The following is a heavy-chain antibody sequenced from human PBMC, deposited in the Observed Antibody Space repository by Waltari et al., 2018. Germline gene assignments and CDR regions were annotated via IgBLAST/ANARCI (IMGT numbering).Heavy chain of an antibody. CDR3: ARPGSEDGGWFDP. V-gene: IGHV4-39*01. CDR1: GGSISSSSYY. D-gene: IGHD3-10*01. J-gene: IGHJ5*02. Sequence: QLQLQESGPGLVKPSETLSLTCTVSGGSISSSSYYWGWIRQPPGKGLEWIGSIYYGGSTYYNPSLKSRVTISVDTSKNQFSLKLSSVTAADTAVYYCARPGSEDGGWFDPWGQGTLVTVSS. CDR2: IYYGGST.